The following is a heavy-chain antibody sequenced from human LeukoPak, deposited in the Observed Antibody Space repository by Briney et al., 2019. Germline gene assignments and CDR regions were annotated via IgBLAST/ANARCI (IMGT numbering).Heavy chain of an antibody. CDR1: GFTFSSYA. V-gene: IGHV3-23*01. J-gene: IGHJ4*02. D-gene: IGHD3-3*01. CDR2: ISGSGGST. CDR3: AKDSSITIFGVVTPRPIDY. Sequence: GGSLRLSCAASGFTFSSYAMSWVRQAPGKGLEWVPAISGSGGSTYYADSVKGRFTISRDNSKNPLYLQMNSLRAEDTAVYYCAKDSSITIFGVVTPRPIDYWGQGTLVTVSS.